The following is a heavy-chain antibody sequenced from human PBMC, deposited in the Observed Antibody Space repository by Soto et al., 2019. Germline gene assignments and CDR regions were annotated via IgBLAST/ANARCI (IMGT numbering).Heavy chain of an antibody. J-gene: IGHJ5*02. CDR2: IIPIFGTA. CDR1: GGTFSSYA. V-gene: IGHV1-69*01. D-gene: IGHD6-19*01. CDR3: ASSMGPSGWLPSSSSYNWFDP. Sequence: QVQLVQSGAEVKKPGSSVKVSCKASGGTFSSYAISWVRQAPGQGLEWMGGIIPIFGTANYAQKFQGRVTITADESTSTAYMELSSLRSEDTAVYYCASSMGPSGWLPSSSSYNWFDPWGQGTLVTVSS.